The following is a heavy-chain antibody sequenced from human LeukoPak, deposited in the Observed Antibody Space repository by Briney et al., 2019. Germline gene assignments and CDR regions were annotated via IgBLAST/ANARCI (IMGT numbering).Heavy chain of an antibody. D-gene: IGHD6-25*01. CDR3: ARLILAAAGAFDI. CDR1: GGSISSYY. Sequence: TATETLSLTCTVSGGSISSYYWSWIRQPPGKGLEWIGYIYTSGGTNYNPSLKSRVTISVDTSKNQFSLKLSSVTAADTAVYYCARLILAAAGAFDIWGQGTMVTVSS. CDR2: IYTSGGT. V-gene: IGHV4-4*09. J-gene: IGHJ3*02.